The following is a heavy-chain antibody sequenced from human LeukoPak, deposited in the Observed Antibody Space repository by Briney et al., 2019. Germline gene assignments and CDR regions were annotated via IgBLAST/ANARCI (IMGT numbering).Heavy chain of an antibody. V-gene: IGHV1-69*04. CDR3: ARGEVAAWPYYYYYGMDV. CDR2: IIPILGIA. CDR1: GGTFSSYA. Sequence: SVKVSCKASGGTFSSYAISWVRQAPGQGLEWMGRIIPILGIANYAQKFQGRVTMTRNTSISTAYMELSSLRSEDTAVYYCARGEVAAWPYYYYYGMDVWGQGTTVTVSS. J-gene: IGHJ6*02. D-gene: IGHD2-15*01.